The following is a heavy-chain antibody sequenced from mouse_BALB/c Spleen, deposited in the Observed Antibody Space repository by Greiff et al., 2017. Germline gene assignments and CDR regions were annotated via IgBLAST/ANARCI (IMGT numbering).Heavy chain of an antibody. D-gene: IGHD1-1*01. V-gene: IGHV5-6-5*01. CDR3: ARGEYYGSSSAWFAY. J-gene: IGHJ3*01. Sequence: EVQLVESGGGLVKPGGSLKLSCAASGFTFSSYAMSWVRQTPEKRLEWVASISSGGSTYYPDSVKGRFTISRDNARNTLFLQMTSLRSEDTAMYYCARGEYYGSSSAWFAYWGQGTLVTVSA. CDR2: ISSGGST. CDR1: GFTFSSYA.